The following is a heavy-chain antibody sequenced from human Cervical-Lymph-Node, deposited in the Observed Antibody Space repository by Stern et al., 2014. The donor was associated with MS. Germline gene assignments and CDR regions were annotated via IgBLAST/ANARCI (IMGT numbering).Heavy chain of an antibody. CDR1: GD. D-gene: IGHD3-10*01. V-gene: IGHV1-69*01. CDR3: ARGAGDNWFDP. Sequence: VQLVESGADVKKPGSSVRVSCKASGDISWLRQAPGQGLEYMGGIIRPVGPTHYTQRFQGRLTITADESTNKTYMELNRLTSDDTAVYYCARGAGDNWFDPWGQGTLVSVSS. J-gene: IGHJ5*02. CDR2: IIRPVGPT.